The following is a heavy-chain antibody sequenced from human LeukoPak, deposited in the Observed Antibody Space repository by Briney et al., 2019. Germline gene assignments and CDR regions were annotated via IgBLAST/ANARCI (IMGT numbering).Heavy chain of an antibody. D-gene: IGHD7-27*01. CDR1: GFTFSAYW. J-gene: IGHJ5*01. CDR3: ARVLGLKGFDS. V-gene: IGHV3-7*04. Sequence: PGGPLRLSCAASGFTFSAYWMTWVRQAPGRGLEWVANIRDDGSEEYYGDSVGGRFTISRDNAKNSVDLQMHSLRVEDTAVYYCARVLGLKGFDSWGQGTLVTVSS. CDR2: IRDDGSEE.